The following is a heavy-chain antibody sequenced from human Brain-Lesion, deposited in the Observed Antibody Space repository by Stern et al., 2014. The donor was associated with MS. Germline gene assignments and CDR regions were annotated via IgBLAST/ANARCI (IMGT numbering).Heavy chain of an antibody. J-gene: IGHJ5*01. V-gene: IGHV3-74*02. CDR2: VNNDGRRT. CDR3: ARGERWFDS. CDR1: GFTFSNYW. D-gene: IGHD3-10*01. Sequence: EVQLGESGGGLVQPGGSLRLSCAASGFTFSNYWMHWVRQAPGTGLVWVSRVNNDGRRTSYADSVKGRFTSSRDNPKKPLYQLMYSLRVEDTAIYYCARGERWFDSWGQGTLVTVSS.